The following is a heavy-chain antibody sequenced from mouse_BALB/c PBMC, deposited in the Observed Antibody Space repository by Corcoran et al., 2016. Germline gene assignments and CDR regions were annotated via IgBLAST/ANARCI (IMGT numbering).Heavy chain of an antibody. D-gene: IGHD4-1*01. Sequence: EVQLQQSGAELVKPGASVKLSCTASGFNIKDTYMHSVKQRPEQGLEWIGRIDPANGNTKYDPKFQGKATITADTSSNTAYLQLSSLTSEDTAVYYCANWDWYFDVWGAGTTVTVSS. J-gene: IGHJ1*01. CDR1: GFNIKDTY. CDR3: ANWDWYFDV. CDR2: IDPANGNT. V-gene: IGHV14-3*02.